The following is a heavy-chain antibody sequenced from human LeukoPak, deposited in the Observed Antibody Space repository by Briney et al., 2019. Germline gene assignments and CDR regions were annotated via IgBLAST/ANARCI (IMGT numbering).Heavy chain of an antibody. CDR2: ISGSGSGVNT. J-gene: IGHJ4*02. D-gene: IGHD6-19*01. CDR3: AKGYSGACYDGCDY. V-gene: IGHV3-23*01. Sequence: GGSLRLSCAASGFTFSRYAMSWVRQAPGKGLEWVSGISGSGSGVNTYYADSVKGRFTISRDNSKNTMYLQMNGLRAEDTAVYYCAKGYSGACYDGCDYWGQGTLVTVSS. CDR1: GFTFSRYA.